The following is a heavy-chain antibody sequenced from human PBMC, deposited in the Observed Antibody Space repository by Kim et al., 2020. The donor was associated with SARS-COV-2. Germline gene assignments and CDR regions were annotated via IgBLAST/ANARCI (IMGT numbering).Heavy chain of an antibody. Sequence: WGSLRLSCAASGFTFSAYWMHWVRQAPGKGLVWVSRINFDGSSTSYADSVKGRFTISIDNAKNTVYLQMNSLRAEDTAMYYCARAAAASGTGGYYWGQG. D-gene: IGHD6-13*01. V-gene: IGHV3-74*01. CDR2: INFDGSST. CDR1: GFTFSAYW. CDR3: ARAAAASGTGGYY. J-gene: IGHJ4*02.